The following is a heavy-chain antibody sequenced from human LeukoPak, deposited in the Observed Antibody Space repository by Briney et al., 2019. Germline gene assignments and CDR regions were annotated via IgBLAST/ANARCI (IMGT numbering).Heavy chain of an antibody. J-gene: IGHJ5*02. D-gene: IGHD6-13*01. CDR3: ARGYIAAAGTGWFDP. Sequence: EASVKGCCKASGYTFTSYDINWVRQATGQGNEWMGWMNPNSVNTGYAQKFQGRVTMTRNTSISTAYMELSSLRSEDTAVYYCARGYIAAAGTGWFDPWGQGTLVTVSS. V-gene: IGHV1-8*01. CDR1: GYTFTSYD. CDR2: MNPNSVNT.